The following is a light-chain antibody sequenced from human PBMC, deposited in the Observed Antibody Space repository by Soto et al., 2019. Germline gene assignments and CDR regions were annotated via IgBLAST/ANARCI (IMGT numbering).Light chain of an antibody. J-gene: IGKJ4*01. CDR1: QSVSSTY. Sequence: EIVLTQSPGTLSLSPGERATLSCRASQSVSSTYLAWYQQKPGQAPRLLIHGASSRATGIPDRFSGSGSGTDFTLTISRLEPEDFAVYYCQQYGSSPALTFGGGTKVEIK. CDR2: GAS. CDR3: QQYGSSPALT. V-gene: IGKV3-20*01.